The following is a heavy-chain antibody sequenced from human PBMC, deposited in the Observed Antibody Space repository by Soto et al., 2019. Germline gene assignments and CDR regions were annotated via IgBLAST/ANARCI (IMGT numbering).Heavy chain of an antibody. CDR1: GGSFSPNS. CDR2: IYYDGKE. V-gene: IGHV4-59*08. D-gene: IGHD2-2*01. J-gene: IGHJ5*02. Sequence: PSETLSLTCTVSGGSFSPNSWSWIRQPPGKGMEWVGYIYYDGKERNKTYLKSRVNISLETSRSQFSMRLSSVSAADTAVYYCARLGKYYQSLDHWGPGTLVTVS. CDR3: ARLGKYYQSLDH.